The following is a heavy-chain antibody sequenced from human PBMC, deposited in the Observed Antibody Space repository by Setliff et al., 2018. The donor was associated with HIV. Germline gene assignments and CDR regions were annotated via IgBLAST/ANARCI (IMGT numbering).Heavy chain of an antibody. J-gene: IGHJ1*01. CDR1: GGSFNNYA. Sequence: SVKVSCKASGGSFNNYAISWVRQAPGQGLEWMGGIIPSVTISNYAQKFQVRVTITADKFTTTAYMELRGLRSEDTAVYYCASGWSEDATNVKVEYFQHWGQGTLVTAPQ. CDR3: ASGWSEDATNVKVEYFQH. CDR2: IIPSVTIS. D-gene: IGHD1-1*01. V-gene: IGHV1-69*10.